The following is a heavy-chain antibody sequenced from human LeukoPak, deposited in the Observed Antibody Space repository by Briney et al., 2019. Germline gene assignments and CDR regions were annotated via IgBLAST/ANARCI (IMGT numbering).Heavy chain of an antibody. Sequence: GASVKVSCKASGHTFTSYGISWVRQAPGQGLEWMGWISAYNGNTNYAQKLQGRVAMTTDTSTSTAYMELRSLRSDDTAVYYCARSITGTTPGAFDIWGQGTMVTVSS. V-gene: IGHV1-18*01. J-gene: IGHJ3*02. D-gene: IGHD1-7*01. CDR2: ISAYNGNT. CDR3: ARSITGTTPGAFDI. CDR1: GHTFTSYG.